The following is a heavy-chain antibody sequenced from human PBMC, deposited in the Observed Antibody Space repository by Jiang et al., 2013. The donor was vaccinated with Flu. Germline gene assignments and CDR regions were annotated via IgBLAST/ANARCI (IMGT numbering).Heavy chain of an antibody. Sequence: SGDSVSSNSAAWNWIRQSPSRGLEWLGRTYYRSKWYNDYAVSVKSRITINPDTSKNQFSLQLNSVTPEDTAVYYCAREDSGYDLGYYYYYGMDVWGQGTTVTVSS. D-gene: IGHD5-12*01. CDR2: TYYRSKWYN. CDR3: AREDSGYDLGYYYYYGMDV. J-gene: IGHJ6*02. V-gene: IGHV6-1*01. CDR1: GDSVSSNSAA.